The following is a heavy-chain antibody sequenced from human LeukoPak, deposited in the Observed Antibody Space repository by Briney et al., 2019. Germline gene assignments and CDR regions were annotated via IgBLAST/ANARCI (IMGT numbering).Heavy chain of an antibody. D-gene: IGHD1-14*01. J-gene: IGHJ4*02. CDR2: ISVNGGST. CDR3: AKRRGTTSIDY. CDR1: GFTFSSYG. Sequence: GRSLRLSCAASGFTFSSYGMHWVRQAPGKGLEWVSTISVNGGSTYYADSVKGRFTISRDDSNNALYLQMNSLRDEDTAVYYCAKRRGTTSIDYWGQGTLVTVSS. V-gene: IGHV3-23*01.